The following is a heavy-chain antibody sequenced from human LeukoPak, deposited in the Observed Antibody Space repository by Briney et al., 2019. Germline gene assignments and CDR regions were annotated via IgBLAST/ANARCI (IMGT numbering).Heavy chain of an antibody. D-gene: IGHD5-12*01. CDR2: ISYDGSNK. Sequence: GGSLRLSCAASGFTFSSYAMHWVRQAPGKGLEWVAVISYDGSNKYYADSVKGRFTISRDNSKNTLYLQMNSLRAEDTAVYYCARDGYSGYDMVGNWFDPWGQGTLATVSS. V-gene: IGHV3-30*04. J-gene: IGHJ5*02. CDR3: ARDGYSGYDMVGNWFDP. CDR1: GFTFSSYA.